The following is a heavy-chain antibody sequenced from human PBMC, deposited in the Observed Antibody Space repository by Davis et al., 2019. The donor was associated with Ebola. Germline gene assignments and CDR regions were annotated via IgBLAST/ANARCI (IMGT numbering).Heavy chain of an antibody. CDR3: ARDSRQLLRRPFYFDS. J-gene: IGHJ4*02. V-gene: IGHV1-69*13. CDR2: IIPVFGTP. CDR1: GDTFNNYA. Sequence: SVKVSCKASGDTFNNYAINWLRQAPGQGLEWMGGIIPVFGTPNYAQKFQGRVTITADEFTSTVYMELSSLRFEDTAVYYCARDSRQLLRRPFYFDSWGQGTLVTVSS. D-gene: IGHD2-2*01.